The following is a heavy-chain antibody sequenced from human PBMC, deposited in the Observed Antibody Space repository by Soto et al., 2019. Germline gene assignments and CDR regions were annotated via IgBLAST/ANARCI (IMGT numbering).Heavy chain of an antibody. CDR3: AREVSGYYILDY. J-gene: IGHJ4*02. D-gene: IGHD3-22*01. CDR2: IIPIFGTA. V-gene: IGHV1-69*01. CDR1: GGTFSSYA. Sequence: QVQLVQSGAEVKKPGSSVKVSCKASGGTFSSYAISWVRQAPGQGLEWMGGIIPIFGTANYAQKFQGRVTITADEPMSTAYMELSSLRSEDTAVYYCAREVSGYYILDYWGQGTLVTVSS.